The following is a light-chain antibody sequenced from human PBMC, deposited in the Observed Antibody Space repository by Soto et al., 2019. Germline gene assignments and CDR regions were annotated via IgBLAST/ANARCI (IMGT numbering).Light chain of an antibody. Sequence: DIQMTQSPSTLSASVGDRVTITCRASQTIGSGLAWFQQKPGKAPKLLIDGDSGLGSGVPSRFSGSGSGTEFTLNISRLQTDDFATYYGEQFKSNPIHTLGKETKLE. CDR1: QTIGSG. CDR2: GDS. V-gene: IGKV1-5*01. J-gene: IGKJ2*01. CDR3: EQFKSNPIHT.